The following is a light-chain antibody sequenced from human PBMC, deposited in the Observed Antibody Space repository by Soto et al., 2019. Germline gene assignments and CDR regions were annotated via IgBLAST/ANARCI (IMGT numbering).Light chain of an antibody. CDR3: QSYDFTLGAFWV. CDR2: DDN. CDR1: SSNIGGNS. Sequence: QSVLTQPPSVSAAPGQKVTISCSGSSSNIGGNSVSWYQQLPGTAPKLLVYDDNKRPSGIPDRFSGSKSGTSASLAITGLQAEDEAHYFCQSYDFTLGAFWVFGGGTKVTVL. V-gene: IGLV1-51*01. J-gene: IGLJ3*02.